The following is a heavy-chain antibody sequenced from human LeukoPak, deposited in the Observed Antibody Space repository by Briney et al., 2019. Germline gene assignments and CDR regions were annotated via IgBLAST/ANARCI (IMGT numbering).Heavy chain of an antibody. Sequence: GGSLRLSCAASGFLFSSYEMNWVRQAPGKGLEWVAHIKEDGSDKYYVDSVTGRFTISRDNTKNSLYLQMSSLRAEDTAVYYCATWSDAWEFDYWGQGTLVSVSS. CDR1: GFLFSSYE. J-gene: IGHJ4*02. D-gene: IGHD1-26*01. CDR3: ATWSDAWEFDY. CDR2: IKEDGSDK. V-gene: IGHV3-7*05.